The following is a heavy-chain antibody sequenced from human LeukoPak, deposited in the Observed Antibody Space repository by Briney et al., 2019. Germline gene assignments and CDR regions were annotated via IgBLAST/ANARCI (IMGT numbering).Heavy chain of an antibody. CDR3: AKDRRMMSPHYGMDV. D-gene: IGHD3-16*01. CDR1: GFTFSSYG. V-gene: IGHV3-30*18. Sequence: GRSLRLSCAASGFTFSSYGMHWVRQAPGKGLEWVTYISYDGGYQYYADSVKGRFTISRDNSKNTVYLQLNSLTPEDTAVYYCAKDRRMMSPHYGMDVWGQGTTVTVSS. J-gene: IGHJ6*02. CDR2: ISYDGGYQ.